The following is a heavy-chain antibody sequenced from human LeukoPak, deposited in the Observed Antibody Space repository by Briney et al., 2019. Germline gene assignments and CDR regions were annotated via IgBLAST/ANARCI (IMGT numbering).Heavy chain of an antibody. Sequence: SETLSLTCTVSGYSISSGYYWDWIRQPPGKGLEWIGSIYHSGSTYYNPSLKSRVTISLDTSKNQFSLKLSSVTAADTAVYYCARVGGLWFGEFNYYFDYWGQGTLVTVSS. CDR3: ARVGGLWFGEFNYYFDY. CDR2: IYHSGST. V-gene: IGHV4-38-2*02. CDR1: GYSISSGYY. D-gene: IGHD3-10*01. J-gene: IGHJ4*02.